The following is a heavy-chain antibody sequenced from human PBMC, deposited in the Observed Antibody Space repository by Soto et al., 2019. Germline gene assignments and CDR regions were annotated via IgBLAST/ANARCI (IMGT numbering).Heavy chain of an antibody. D-gene: IGHD1-7*01. CDR3: ARGLEPSPGTGTTTY. CDR2: INHSGST. Sequence: PSETLSLTCAVYGGSFSGYYWSWIRQPPGKGLEWIGEINHSGSTNYNPSLKSRVTISVDTSKNQFSLKLSSVTAADTAVYYCARGLEPSPGTGTTTYWGQGTLVTVSS. V-gene: IGHV4-34*01. CDR1: GGSFSGYY. J-gene: IGHJ4*02.